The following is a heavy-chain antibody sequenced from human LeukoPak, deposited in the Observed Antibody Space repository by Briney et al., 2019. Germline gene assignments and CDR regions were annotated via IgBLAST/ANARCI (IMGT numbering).Heavy chain of an antibody. CDR2: IYISGST. J-gene: IGHJ4*02. CDR1: GGSISSYY. CDR3: ARDGYGGYVGGSRFDY. Sequence: SETLSLTCTVPGGSISSYYWSWIRQPAGKGLEWIGRIYISGSTNYNPSLKSRVTMSVDTSKNQFSLKLASVTAADTAVYYCARDGYGGYVGGSRFDYWGQGTLVTVSS. D-gene: IGHD5-12*01. V-gene: IGHV4-4*07.